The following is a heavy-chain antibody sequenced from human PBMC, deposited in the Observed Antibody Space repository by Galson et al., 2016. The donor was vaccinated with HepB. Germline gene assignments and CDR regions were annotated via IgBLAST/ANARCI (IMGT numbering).Heavy chain of an antibody. CDR3: ARDEGFYNGMDV. V-gene: IGHV4-61*08. CDR2: IENAGST. J-gene: IGHJ6*04. D-gene: IGHD2-2*02. Sequence: QVPLQESGPGLVRPSETLSLTCTVSSGSFSSGAYYWSWVRQSPGMGLEWIGYIENAGSTNYNPSLKSRVTISIDRSQSQFFLELTSVTAADTAVYYCARDEGFYNGMDVWGEGTTVTVSS. CDR1: SGSFSSGAYY.